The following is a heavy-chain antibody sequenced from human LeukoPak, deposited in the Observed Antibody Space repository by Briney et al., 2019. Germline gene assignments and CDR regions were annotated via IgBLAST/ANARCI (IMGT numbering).Heavy chain of an antibody. CDR2: IYYSGST. J-gene: IGHJ6*02. CDR1: GGSISNYY. V-gene: IGHV4-59*08. CDR3: ARSYYYGMDV. Sequence: PSETLSLTCTVSGGSISNYYWSWIRQPPGKGLEWIGYIYYSGSTNYNPSLKSRVTMSVDTSKNQFSLKLSSVTAADTAVYYCARSYYYGMDVWGQGTTVTVSS.